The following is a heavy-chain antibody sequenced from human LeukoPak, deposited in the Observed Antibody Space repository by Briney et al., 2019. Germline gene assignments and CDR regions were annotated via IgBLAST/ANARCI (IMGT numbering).Heavy chain of an antibody. Sequence: PGGSLRLSCAASGFTFSSYAMNWVRQAPGKGLEWVSSISSSSSYIYYADSVKGRFTISRDSAKNSLYLQMNSLRAEDTAVYYCARDSSGYYVPRYFQHWGQGTLVTVSS. CDR3: ARDSSGYYVPRYFQH. V-gene: IGHV3-21*01. J-gene: IGHJ1*01. CDR1: GFTFSSYA. D-gene: IGHD3-22*01. CDR2: ISSSSSYI.